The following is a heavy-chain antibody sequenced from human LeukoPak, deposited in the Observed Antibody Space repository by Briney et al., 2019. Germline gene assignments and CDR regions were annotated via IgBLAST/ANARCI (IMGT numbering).Heavy chain of an antibody. CDR2: VSGHGRNT. Sequence: GGSLRLSCAASGFTFTSYAMSWVRQAPGKGLEWVSAVSGHGRNTYYTDSVRGRFTLSRDNSNNTIYLQMNSLRGGDTAIYYXXXMFGDCXXXRCXGGDYYYGMHVWGQGTTVTVSS. CDR3: XXMFGDCXXXRCXGGDYYYGMHV. J-gene: IGHJ6*02. V-gene: IGHV3-23*01. CDR1: GFTFTSYA. D-gene: IGHD3-10*02.